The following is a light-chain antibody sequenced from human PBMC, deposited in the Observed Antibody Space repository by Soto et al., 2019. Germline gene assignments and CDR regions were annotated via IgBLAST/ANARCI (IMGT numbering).Light chain of an antibody. Sequence: EIAMTQSPDTLSVSPGDRGTLSCRASQGVRSDLAWYQQKAGQSPRLLIYGASTRAAETPARFSGSGSETEFTLTISSLQSEDFAVYYCQQYSKWPLTFGGGTTGDIK. CDR3: QQYSKWPLT. V-gene: IGKV3-15*01. CDR2: GAS. CDR1: QGVRSD. J-gene: IGKJ4*01.